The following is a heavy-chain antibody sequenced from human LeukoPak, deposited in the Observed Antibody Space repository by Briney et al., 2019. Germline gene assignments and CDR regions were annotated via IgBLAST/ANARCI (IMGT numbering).Heavy chain of an antibody. CDR2: ISGSGGST. Sequence: GGSLRLSCAASGFTFSSYTMSWVRQAPGKGLEWVSAISGSGGSTYYADSVKGRFTISRDNSKNTLYLQMNSLRAEDTAVYYCAKSPEAAAAAHLDYWGQGTLVTVSS. D-gene: IGHD6-13*01. CDR1: GFTFSSYT. CDR3: AKSPEAAAAAHLDY. J-gene: IGHJ4*02. V-gene: IGHV3-23*01.